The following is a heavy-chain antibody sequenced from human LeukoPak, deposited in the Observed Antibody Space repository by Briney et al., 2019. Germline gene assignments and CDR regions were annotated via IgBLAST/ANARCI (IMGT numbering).Heavy chain of an antibody. CDR2: ISSSSSYI. Sequence: GGSLRLSCGASGFTLENYAINWVRQAPGKGLEWVSSISSSSSYIYYADSVKGRFTISRDNAKNSLYLQMNSLRAEDTAVYYCARDHRFFGVVIIPTGPGAFDIWGQGTMVTVSS. CDR3: ARDHRFFGVVIIPTGPGAFDI. V-gene: IGHV3-21*01. CDR1: GFTLENYA. D-gene: IGHD3-3*01. J-gene: IGHJ3*02.